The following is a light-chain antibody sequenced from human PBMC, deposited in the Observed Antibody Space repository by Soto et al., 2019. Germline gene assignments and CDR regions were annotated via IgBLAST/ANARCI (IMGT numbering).Light chain of an antibody. CDR1: QSVVSNY. J-gene: IGKJ5*01. CDR2: GAS. V-gene: IGKV3-20*01. CDR3: QQYGYSPIT. Sequence: EIVLTQSPGTLSLSPGERATLSCRASQSVVSNYLAWYQQKPGQAPRLLIYGASSRATGIADRFSGSGSGTDFTLTISRLEPEDFALYYCQQYGYSPITFGQGTRLQI.